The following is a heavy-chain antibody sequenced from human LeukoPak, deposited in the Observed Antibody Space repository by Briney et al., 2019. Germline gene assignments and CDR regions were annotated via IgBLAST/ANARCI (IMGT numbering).Heavy chain of an antibody. CDR1: GFTFSSYS. CDR3: AKELYSGYSYGDLDY. J-gene: IGHJ4*02. D-gene: IGHD5-18*01. V-gene: IGHV3-21*04. Sequence: PGGSLRLSCAASGFTFSSYSMNWVRQAPGKGLEWVSSITTSSSYIYYADSVKGRFTISRDNSKNTLYLQMNSLRAEDTAVYYCAKELYSGYSYGDLDYWGQGTLVTVSS. CDR2: ITTSSSYI.